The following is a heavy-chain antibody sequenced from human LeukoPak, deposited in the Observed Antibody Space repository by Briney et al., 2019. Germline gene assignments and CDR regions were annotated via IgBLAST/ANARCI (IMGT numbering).Heavy chain of an antibody. CDR2: INTNTGNP. CDR1: GYTFTSYA. J-gene: IGHJ4*02. Sequence: ASVKVSCKASGYTFTSYAMNWVRQAPGQGLEWMGWINTNTGNPTYAQGFTGRFVFSLDTSVSTAYLQISSLKAEDTAVYYCARDSPDCSSTSCPDETTGEGNYWGQGTLVTVSS. V-gene: IGHV7-4-1*02. D-gene: IGHD2-2*01. CDR3: ARDSPDCSSTSCPDETTGEGNY.